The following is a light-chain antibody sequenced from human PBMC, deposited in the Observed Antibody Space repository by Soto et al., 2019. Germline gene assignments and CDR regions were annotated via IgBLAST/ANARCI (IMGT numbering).Light chain of an antibody. CDR1: QSVGSD. CDR3: QQRSNWPPT. Sequence: EIVVTQSPATLAVSPGERATLSCRASQSVGSDLAWYQQKPGQAPRLVIYDIFTRATGIPARFSGSGSGTDFTLTISSLEPEDFAVYYCQQRSNWPPTFGQGTKVDIK. V-gene: IGKV3-11*01. CDR2: DIF. J-gene: IGKJ1*01.